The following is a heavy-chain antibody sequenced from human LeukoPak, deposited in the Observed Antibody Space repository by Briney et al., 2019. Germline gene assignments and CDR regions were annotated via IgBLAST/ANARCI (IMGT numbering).Heavy chain of an antibody. J-gene: IGHJ4*02. CDR1: GYSFTSYW. Sequence: GESLKISCKGSGYSFTSYWIGWVRQMPGKGLEWKGIIYPGDSDTRYSPSFQGQVTISADKSISTAYLQWSSLKASDTAMYYCARHGGYCSSTSCSEIDYWGQGTLVTVSS. D-gene: IGHD2-2*01. CDR2: IYPGDSDT. V-gene: IGHV5-51*01. CDR3: ARHGGYCSSTSCSEIDY.